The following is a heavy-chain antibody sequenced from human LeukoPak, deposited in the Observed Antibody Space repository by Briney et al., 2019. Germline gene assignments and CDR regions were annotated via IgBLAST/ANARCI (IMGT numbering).Heavy chain of an antibody. Sequence: GGSLRLSCAASAFSLNAYNMNWVRQAPGKGLEWVSSISYTGTYIYYADSVKGRFTISRDNAKNSLYLQMNSLRAEDTAVYYCARDFCSSGSCHEDYWGQGTLVTVSS. J-gene: IGHJ4*02. CDR3: ARDFCSSGSCHEDY. V-gene: IGHV3-21*04. CDR1: AFSLNAYN. CDR2: ISYTGTYI. D-gene: IGHD2-15*01.